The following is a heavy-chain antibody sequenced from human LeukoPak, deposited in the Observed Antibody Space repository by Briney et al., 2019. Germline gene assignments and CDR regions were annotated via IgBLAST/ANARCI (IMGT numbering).Heavy chain of an antibody. J-gene: IGHJ4*02. Sequence: GRSLRLSCAASGFTFSSYGMHWVRQAPGKGLEWVAVIWYDGSNKYYADSVKGRFTISRDNSKSTLYLQMNSLRAEDTAVYYCAREIRLRYYFDYWGQGTLVTVSS. V-gene: IGHV3-33*01. CDR3: AREIRLRYYFDY. CDR2: IWYDGSNK. CDR1: GFTFSSYG. D-gene: IGHD4-17*01.